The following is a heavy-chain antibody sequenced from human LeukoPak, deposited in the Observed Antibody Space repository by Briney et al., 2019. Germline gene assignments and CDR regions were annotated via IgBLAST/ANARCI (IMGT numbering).Heavy chain of an antibody. CDR3: GRVSPADRGCDYGLIDV. CDR2: ISGTSMFT. V-gene: IGHV3-11*06. J-gene: IGHJ5*02. D-gene: IGHD3-16*01. CDR1: GFTFSDYY. Sequence: GGSLRLSCAASGFTFSDYYMSWIRQAPGTGLKWLSYISGTSMFTNYADSVRGRFTISRDNARNTLYLQLNNLRDEDTGVYYCGRVSPADRGCDYGLIDVWGQGTLVLVSS.